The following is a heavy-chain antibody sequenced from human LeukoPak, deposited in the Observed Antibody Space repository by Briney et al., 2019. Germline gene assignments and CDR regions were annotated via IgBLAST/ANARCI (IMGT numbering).Heavy chain of an antibody. V-gene: IGHV4-38-2*01. CDR2: FYHSGST. J-gene: IGHJ3*02. D-gene: IGHD2-2*01. Sequence: KPSETLSLTCAVSGYSINSGYYWGWIRQPPGKGLEWIGSFYHSGSTYYNPSLKSRVTISLDTSKNQLSLKLSSVTAADTAVYYCAETLSSTLEVDAFDIWGQGTTVTVSS. CDR1: GYSINSGYY. CDR3: AETLSSTLEVDAFDI.